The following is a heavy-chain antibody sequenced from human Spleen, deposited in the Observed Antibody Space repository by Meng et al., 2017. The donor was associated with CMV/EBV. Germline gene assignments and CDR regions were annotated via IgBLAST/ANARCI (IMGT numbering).Heavy chain of an antibody. CDR3: ARDPNTPGSYKFDR. V-gene: IGHV6-1*01. D-gene: IGHD1-1*01. Sequence: SETLSLTCVISGDSVSINRAARNWIRQSPSRGLEWLGRTNYKSKWYNDYAASVKSRISINLETSKNGFSLQLNTVTPEDTAVYSCARDPNTPGSYKFDRWGQGTVVTVSS. CDR2: TNYKSKWYN. CDR1: GDSVSINRAA. J-gene: IGHJ5*02.